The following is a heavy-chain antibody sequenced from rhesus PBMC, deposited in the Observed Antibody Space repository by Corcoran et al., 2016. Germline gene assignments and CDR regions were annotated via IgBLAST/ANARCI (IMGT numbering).Heavy chain of an antibody. D-gene: IGHD6-25*01. V-gene: IGHV1-198*02. Sequence: QVQLVQSGAEVKKPGASVKVSCKASGFTFGSYAINWVRQAPGQGLEWMGVIIPLFGITNYAEKFQGRVTITADTSTSTAYMELSSLRSEDTAVYYCARGYSGSWNFLDLWGPGTPITISS. CDR1: GFTFGSYA. CDR2: IIPLFGIT. J-gene: IGHJ2*01. CDR3: ARGYSGSWNFLDL.